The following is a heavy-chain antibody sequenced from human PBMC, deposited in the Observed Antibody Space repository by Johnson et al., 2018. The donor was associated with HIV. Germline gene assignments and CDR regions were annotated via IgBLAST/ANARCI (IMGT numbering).Heavy chain of an antibody. CDR1: GFTFSSYA. J-gene: IGHJ3*02. V-gene: IGHV3-30*04. Sequence: QMLLVESGGGVVQPGRSLRLSCAASGFTFSSYAMHWVRQAPGKGLEWVAVISYDGSNKYYADSVKGQFTISRDNSKNTLFLQMNSLRPEDTAVYYCASSWRDAFDIWGQGTMVTVSS. CDR2: ISYDGSNK. CDR3: ASSWRDAFDI.